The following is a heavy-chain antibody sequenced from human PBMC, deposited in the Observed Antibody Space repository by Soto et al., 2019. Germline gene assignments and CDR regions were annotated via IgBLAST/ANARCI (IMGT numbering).Heavy chain of an antibody. CDR3: ARGMEEGDY. J-gene: IGHJ4*02. CDR1: GFTFNNYG. D-gene: IGHD3-10*01. V-gene: IGHV3-33*01. CDR2: IWYDGSNK. Sequence: QVQLVESGGGVVQPGRSLRLSCAASGFTFNNYGIHWVRQAPGKGLEWVAVIWYDGSNKLYADSVKGRFTISRDNSKKTVYLQMNSLRAEDTAVYYCARGMEEGDYWGQTTILTVSS.